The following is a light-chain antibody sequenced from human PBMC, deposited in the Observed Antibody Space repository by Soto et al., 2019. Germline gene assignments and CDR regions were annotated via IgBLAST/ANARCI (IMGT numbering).Light chain of an antibody. J-gene: IGLJ1*01. CDR1: SSDVGSYNL. CDR3: CSYEGSSTPYA. Sequence: QSVLTQPASVSGSPGQSITISCTGTSSDVGSYNLVSWYQQHPGKAPKLMIFEVSKRPSGVSNRFSGSKSGNTASLTISGLQAEDEADYYCCSYEGSSTPYAFGTGTKVTVL. CDR2: EVS. V-gene: IGLV2-23*02.